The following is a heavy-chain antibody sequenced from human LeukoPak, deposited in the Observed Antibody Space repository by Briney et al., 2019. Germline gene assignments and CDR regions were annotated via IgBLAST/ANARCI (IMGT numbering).Heavy chain of an antibody. CDR3: ARDYDQQWLVNYYYYMDA. V-gene: IGHV3-21*01. CDR1: GFTFSSYS. Sequence: GGSLRLSCAASGFTFSSYSMNWVRQAPGKGLEWVSSISSSSSYIYYADSVKGRFTISRDNAKNSLYLQMNSLRAEDTAVYYCARDYDQQWLVNYYYYMDAWGKGTTVTVSS. D-gene: IGHD6-19*01. CDR2: ISSSSSYI. J-gene: IGHJ6*03.